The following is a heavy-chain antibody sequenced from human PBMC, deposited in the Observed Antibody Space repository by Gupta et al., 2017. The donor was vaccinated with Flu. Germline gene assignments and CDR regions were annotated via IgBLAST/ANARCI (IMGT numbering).Heavy chain of an antibody. V-gene: IGHV3-23*01. CDR1: GFTFRSYS. CDR2: ISDGGGTI. D-gene: IGHD3-22*01. J-gene: IGHJ3*02. Sequence: EVQLLESGGGLVQPGGSLRLSCKASGFTFRSYSMTWVRQAPGKGLEWVSVISDGGGTILNADSVKGRFTISRDDSGNTLYLQMNSLRAEDTATYYCAKYYDTGLSRAFDIWGQGTMVTVSS. CDR3: AKYYDTGLSRAFDI.